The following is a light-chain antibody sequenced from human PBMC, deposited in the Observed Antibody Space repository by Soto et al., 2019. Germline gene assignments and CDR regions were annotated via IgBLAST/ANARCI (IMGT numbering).Light chain of an antibody. J-gene: IGKJ4*01. CDR1: QSVSSSY. Sequence: EIVLTQSPGTLSLSPGERATLSCRASQSVSSSYLAWYQQKPGQAPRLLNYGASSRATGIPDRFSDSGSGTDFTLTISRLETEDFAVYYCQQYGSSPLTFGGGTKVEIK. CDR3: QQYGSSPLT. V-gene: IGKV3-20*01. CDR2: GAS.